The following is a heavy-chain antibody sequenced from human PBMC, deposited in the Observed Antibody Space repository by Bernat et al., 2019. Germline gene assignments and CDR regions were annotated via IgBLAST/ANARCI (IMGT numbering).Heavy chain of an antibody. CDR3: AKAGLAAAAYY. CDR1: GFSFSSSA. D-gene: IGHD6-13*01. J-gene: IGHJ4*02. CDR2: ISGGGDST. Sequence: EVHLVESGGGLVQPGGSLRLSCVASGFSFSSSAMSWVRQAPGKGLEWVSAISGGGDSTYYADSVKGRFTISRANSKNTLYLQMNSLRAEDTAVYYCAKAGLAAAAYYWGQGVLVTVSS. V-gene: IGHV3-23*04.